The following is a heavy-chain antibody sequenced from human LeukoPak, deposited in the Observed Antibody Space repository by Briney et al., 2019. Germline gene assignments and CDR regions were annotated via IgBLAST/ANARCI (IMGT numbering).Heavy chain of an antibody. D-gene: IGHD1-26*01. V-gene: IGHV1-69*04. J-gene: IGHJ4*02. Sequence: ASVKVSCKASGGTFSSYAISWVRQAPGQGLEWMGRIIPILGIANYAQKFQGRVTITADKSTSTAYMELSSLRSEDTAVYYCARDIKWEPHHFDYWGQGTLVTVSS. CDR1: GGTFSSYA. CDR2: IIPILGIA. CDR3: ARDIKWEPHHFDY.